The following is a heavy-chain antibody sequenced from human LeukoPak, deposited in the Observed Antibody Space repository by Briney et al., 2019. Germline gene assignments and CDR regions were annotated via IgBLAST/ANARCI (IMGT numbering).Heavy chain of an antibody. D-gene: IGHD2-15*01. CDR1: GYSFTSYW. Sequence: GESLKISCKGSGYSFTSYWIGWVRQMPGKGLEWMGIIYPGDSDTRYSPSFQGQVTISADKSISTAYLQWSSLKASDTAMYYCARHMIHCSGGSCLPAWFGPWGQGTLVTVSS. V-gene: IGHV5-51*01. J-gene: IGHJ5*02. CDR3: ARHMIHCSGGSCLPAWFGP. CDR2: IYPGDSDT.